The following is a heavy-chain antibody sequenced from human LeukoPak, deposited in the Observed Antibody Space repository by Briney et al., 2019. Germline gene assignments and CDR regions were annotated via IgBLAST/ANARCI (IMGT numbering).Heavy chain of an antibody. CDR1: GDXISSYY. Sequence: PSETLSLTCTVSGDXISSYYWSWIRQPPGKGLEWIGYIYYIGSTNYNPSLKSRVAISVDTSKNQFSLKLSSVTAADTAVYYCARDYAFDIWGQGTMVAVSS. V-gene: IGHV4-59*01. CDR3: ARDYAFDI. J-gene: IGHJ3*02. CDR2: IYYIGST.